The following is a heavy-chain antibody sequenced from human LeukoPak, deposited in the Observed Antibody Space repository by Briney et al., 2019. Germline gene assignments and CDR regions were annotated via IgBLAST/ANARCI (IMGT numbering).Heavy chain of an antibody. V-gene: IGHV3-23*01. Sequence: GGSLRLSCEGSGFTFNGYAFSWVRQAPGKGLQWVSTISGNGGSTYYADSVKGRLTISRDNSKNTLYLQMNSLRAEDTAVYYCAKPKFTVSGSNYFDYWGQGTLVTVSS. D-gene: IGHD6-19*01. CDR2: ISGNGGST. CDR1: GFTFNGYA. CDR3: AKPKFTVSGSNYFDY. J-gene: IGHJ4*02.